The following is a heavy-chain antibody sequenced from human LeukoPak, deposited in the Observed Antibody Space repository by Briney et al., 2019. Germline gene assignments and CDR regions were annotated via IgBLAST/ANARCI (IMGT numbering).Heavy chain of an antibody. V-gene: IGHV4-59*01. Sequence: PSETLSLTCTVSGGSISDYYWSWVRQPPGKGLEWIGYIYYSGNTNYNPSLKSRVAISVDTSKKQFSLRLSSVTAADTAVYLCARVSCTTTSCPGWFDPWGQGTLVTVSS. D-gene: IGHD2-2*01. CDR2: IYYSGNT. J-gene: IGHJ5*02. CDR1: GGSISDYY. CDR3: ARVSCTTTSCPGWFDP.